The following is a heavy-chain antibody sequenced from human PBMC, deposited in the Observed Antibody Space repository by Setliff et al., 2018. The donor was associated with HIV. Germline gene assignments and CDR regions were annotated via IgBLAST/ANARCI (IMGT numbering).Heavy chain of an antibody. J-gene: IGHJ4*02. V-gene: IGHV3-11*06. CDR2: INSSSNYT. Sequence: PGGSLRLSCKASGFTFSDFYMTWIRQAPGKGLEWVSDINSSSNYTTYADSVKGRFTISRDKSKNTLYLEMNSLSAEDTAVYYCARGMLVVVISTPDYWGQGTLVTVSS. CDR3: ARGMLVVVISTPDY. D-gene: IGHD3-22*01. CDR1: GFTFSDFY.